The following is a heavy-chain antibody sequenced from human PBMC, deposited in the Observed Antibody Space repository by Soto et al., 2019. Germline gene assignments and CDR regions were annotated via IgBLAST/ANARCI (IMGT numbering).Heavy chain of an antibody. J-gene: IGHJ6*02. V-gene: IGHV1-69*01. CDR2: IIPIFGTA. CDR1: GGTFSSYA. D-gene: IGHD3-10*01. Sequence: QVQLVRSGAEVKKPGSSVKVSCKASGGTFSSYAISWVRQAPGQGLEWMGGIIPIFGTANYAQKFQGRVTITADESTSTAYMELSSLRSEDTAVYYCARERSTYGSGSYYHYYYGMDVWGQGTTVTVSS. CDR3: ARERSTYGSGSYYHYYYGMDV.